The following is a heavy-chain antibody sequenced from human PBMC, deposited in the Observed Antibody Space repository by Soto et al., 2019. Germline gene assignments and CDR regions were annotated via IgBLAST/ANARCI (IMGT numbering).Heavy chain of an antibody. CDR1: GFTVSNNY. D-gene: IGHD3-10*01. V-gene: IGHV3-53*01. CDR2: IYSGGYT. CDR3: ARTPGGGGY. Sequence: EVQLVESGGGLIQPGGSLRLSCAVSGFTVSNNYMSWVRQAPGKGLEGVSVIYSGGYTAYGDSVKGRFTISRDNSNNPLYPQTKTPAAAATAVFSCARTPGGGGYWGQGTLVTVSS. J-gene: IGHJ4*02.